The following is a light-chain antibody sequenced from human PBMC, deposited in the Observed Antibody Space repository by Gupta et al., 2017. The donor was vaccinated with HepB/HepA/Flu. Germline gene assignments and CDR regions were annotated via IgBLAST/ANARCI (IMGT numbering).Light chain of an antibody. Sequence: QSALTQPASVSGSPGQSIPISCTGSSSDVATYNLVSWYQQHPGKAPKLIIYEVTKRPSGASNRFSGSKSGNTASLTISGLQAEDEADYYCCSYADDSTLVFGGGTKLTVL. CDR2: EVT. J-gene: IGLJ3*02. CDR1: SSDVATYNL. V-gene: IGLV2-23*02. CDR3: CSYADDSTLV.